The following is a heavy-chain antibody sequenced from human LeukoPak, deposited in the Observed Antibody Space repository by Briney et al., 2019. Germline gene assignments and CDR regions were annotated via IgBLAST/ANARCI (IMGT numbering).Heavy chain of an antibody. CDR3: ARGGRHAFDI. CDR2: INHSGST. V-gene: IGHV4-34*01. CDR1: GGSFCGYY. Sequence: SETLSLTCAVCGGSFCGYYWSWIREPPGKGLEWIGEINHSGSTNYNPSLKSRVTISVDTSKNQFSLKLSSVTAADTAVYYCARGGRHAFDIWGQGTMVTVSS. J-gene: IGHJ3*02.